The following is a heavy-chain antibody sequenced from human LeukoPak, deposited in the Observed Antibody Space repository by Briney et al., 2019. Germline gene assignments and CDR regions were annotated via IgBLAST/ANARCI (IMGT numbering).Heavy chain of an antibody. CDR3: AKVLQYYYRGMDV. CDR2: ISDDGLST. Sequence: GGALRLSCAASGFTFSNSAMSWVRQAPGKGLEWVSAISDDGLSTYYADSVKGRFTISRDKSKIPLYLQMNSLRAEDTALYFCAKVLQYYYRGMDVWGQGTTVIVSS. D-gene: IGHD4-11*01. CDR1: GFTFSNSA. J-gene: IGHJ6*02. V-gene: IGHV3-23*01.